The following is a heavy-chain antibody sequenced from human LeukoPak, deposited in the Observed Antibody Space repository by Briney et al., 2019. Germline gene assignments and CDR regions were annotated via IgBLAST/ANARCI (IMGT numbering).Heavy chain of an antibody. J-gene: IGHJ4*02. Sequence: PGGSLRLSCAASGFTFSSYEMNWVRQAPGKGLEWVSYISSSGSTIYYADSVKGRFTISRDNAKNSLYLQMNSLRVEDTAVYYCARDRTQYYYESSGYYREALDYWGQGTLVTVSS. V-gene: IGHV3-48*03. CDR3: ARDRTQYYYESSGYYREALDY. D-gene: IGHD3-22*01. CDR2: ISSSGSTI. CDR1: GFTFSSYE.